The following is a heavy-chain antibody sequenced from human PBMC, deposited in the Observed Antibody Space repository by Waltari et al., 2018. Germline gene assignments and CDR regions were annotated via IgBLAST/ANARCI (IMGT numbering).Heavy chain of an antibody. D-gene: IGHD3-3*01. CDR2: IKHSGTA. J-gene: IGHJ3*01. CDR3: ARAGGRDTFWRTQSLVDAFDF. Sequence: QLQLQQWGAGQLKPSETLSLTCAVHGVAFSGYYWTWIRWTPGKVLAWIGEIKHSGTANYNPSLKSRLTISVDTYKSQFSLKLSSVTAADTALYYCARAGGRDTFWRTQSLVDAFDFWGQGTMVTVSS. V-gene: IGHV4-34*02. CDR1: GVAFSGYY.